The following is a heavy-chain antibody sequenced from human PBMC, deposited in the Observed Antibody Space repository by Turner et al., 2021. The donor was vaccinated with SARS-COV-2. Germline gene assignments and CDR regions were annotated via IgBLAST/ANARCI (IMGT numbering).Heavy chain of an antibody. Sequence: EVQLVESGGGLVKPGGSLRLSCAASGVTFSTDSMNWVRQAPGKGLEWVSSISSRISYIYYADSVKGRFTISRDNAKNSLYLQMNSLRAEDTAVYYCARDLVDFWSGYHRLGFDYWGQGTLVTVSS. CDR2: ISSRISYI. V-gene: IGHV3-21*01. D-gene: IGHD3-3*01. CDR3: ARDLVDFWSGYHRLGFDY. J-gene: IGHJ4*02. CDR1: GVTFSTDS.